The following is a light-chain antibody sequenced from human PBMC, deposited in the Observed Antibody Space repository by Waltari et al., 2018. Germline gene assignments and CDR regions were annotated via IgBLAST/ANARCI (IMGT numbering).Light chain of an antibody. Sequence: DIQMTQSPSSLSASVGARVTITCLARQSVNNYLNCYQHRPGKAPKLLIYAASTLQSGVPSRFGGSGSGTDFTLTISSLQPEDFATYYCQQGYRTPLTFGGGTKVDIK. CDR1: QSVNNY. V-gene: IGKV1-39*01. J-gene: IGKJ4*01. CDR2: AAS. CDR3: QQGYRTPLT.